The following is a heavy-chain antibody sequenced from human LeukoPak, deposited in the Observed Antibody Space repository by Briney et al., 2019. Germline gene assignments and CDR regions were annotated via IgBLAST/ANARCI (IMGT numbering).Heavy chain of an antibody. CDR3: ARGYSSGPYFDY. J-gene: IGHJ4*02. CDR2: IYYSGST. CDR1: GGSISSYY. Sequence: SETLSLTCTVSGGSISSYYWSWIRQPPGKGLEWIGYIYYSGSTNYNPSLKSRVTMSVDTSKNQSSLKLSSVTAADTAVYYCARGYSSGPYFDYWGQGTLVTVSS. V-gene: IGHV4-59*01. D-gene: IGHD6-19*01.